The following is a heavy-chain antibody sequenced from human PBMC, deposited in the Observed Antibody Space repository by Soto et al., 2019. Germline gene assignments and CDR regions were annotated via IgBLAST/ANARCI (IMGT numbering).Heavy chain of an antibody. CDR1: GFTFSSYA. CDR2: ITSNGGST. CDR3: ASYGADGDYADY. J-gene: IGHJ4*02. Sequence: EVQLVESGGGLVQPGGSLRLSCAASGFTFSSYAMHWVRQAPGKGLEYVSAITSNGGSTYYANSVKGRFTISRDNSKNTLYLQMGSLRAEDMAVYYCASYGADGDYADYWGQGTLVTVSS. V-gene: IGHV3-64*01. D-gene: IGHD3-10*01.